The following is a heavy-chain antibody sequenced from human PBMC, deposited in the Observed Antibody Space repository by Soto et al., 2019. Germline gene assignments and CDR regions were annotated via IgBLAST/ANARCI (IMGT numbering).Heavy chain of an antibody. CDR1: GFTFSSYA. D-gene: IGHD3-3*01. CDR3: AKDRAYYDFWSGYYTIGTYFDY. J-gene: IGHJ4*02. CDR2: ISGSGGST. Sequence: EVQLLESGGGLVQPGGSLRLSCAASGFTFSSYAMSWVRQAPGKGLEWVSAISGSGGSTYYADSVKGRFTISRDNSKNTLYLQMNRLRAEDTAVYYCAKDRAYYDFWSGYYTIGTYFDYWGQGTLVTVSS. V-gene: IGHV3-23*01.